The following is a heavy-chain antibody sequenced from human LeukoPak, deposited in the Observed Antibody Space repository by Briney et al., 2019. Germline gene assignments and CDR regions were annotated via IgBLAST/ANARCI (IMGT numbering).Heavy chain of an antibody. Sequence: GASVKVSCKASGYTFTNYGISWVRQAPGQGLEWMGWISAYNGNTNYGQKFQDRVTMTTDTSTSTAYMELRSLRSDDTAMYFCARSYSSGWYTWFDPWGQGTLVTVSS. J-gene: IGHJ5*02. CDR3: ARSYSSGWYTWFDP. D-gene: IGHD6-19*01. CDR1: GYTFTNYG. CDR2: ISAYNGNT. V-gene: IGHV1-18*01.